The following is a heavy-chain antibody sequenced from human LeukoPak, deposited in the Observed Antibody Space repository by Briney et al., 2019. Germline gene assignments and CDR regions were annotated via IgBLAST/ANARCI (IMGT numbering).Heavy chain of an antibody. CDR2: IYYSGST. V-gene: IGHV4-38-2*01. CDR1: GYSISSGYY. Sequence: MPSETLSLTCSVSGYSISSGYYWGWIRQPPGKGLEWIGSIYYSGSTYYNPSLKSRVTISVDTSKNQFSLKLSSVTAADTAVYYCARSKDIRMGSKRGIEMDYWGQGTLVTVSS. J-gene: IGHJ4*02. CDR3: ARSKDIRMGSKRGIEMDY. D-gene: IGHD5-24*01.